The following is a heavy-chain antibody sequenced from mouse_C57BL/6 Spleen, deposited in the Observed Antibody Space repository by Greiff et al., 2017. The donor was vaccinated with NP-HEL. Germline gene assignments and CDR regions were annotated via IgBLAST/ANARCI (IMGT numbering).Heavy chain of an antibody. J-gene: IGHJ3*01. D-gene: IGHD2-5*01. CDR1: GYTFTSYW. CDR2: IDPSDSYT. CDR3: ARSQDYSNFRGFAY. Sequence: QVQLKQPGAELVKPGASVKLSCKASGYTFTSYWMQWVKQRPGQGLEWIGEIDPSDSYTNYNQKFKGKATLTVDTSSSTAYMQLSSLTSEDSAVYYCARSQDYSNFRGFAYWGQGTLVTVSA. V-gene: IGHV1-50*01.